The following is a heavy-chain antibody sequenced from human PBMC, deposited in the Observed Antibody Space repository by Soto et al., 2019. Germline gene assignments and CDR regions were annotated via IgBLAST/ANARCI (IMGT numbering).Heavy chain of an antibody. V-gene: IGHV1-18*01. J-gene: IGHJ5*02. CDR2: ISAYNGHT. CDR1: GYTFSNYA. Sequence: QVQLVQSGAEVKQPGASVTVSCQASGYTFSNYAITWVRQAPGLGLEWMSWISAYNGHTNYAQKLQGRLTMTTDSSTSTAYMELRSLTYDDTAIYYCARDNGGLPAPGTDWFVPWGQGTLITVSS. D-gene: IGHD6-13*01. CDR3: ARDNGGLPAPGTDWFVP.